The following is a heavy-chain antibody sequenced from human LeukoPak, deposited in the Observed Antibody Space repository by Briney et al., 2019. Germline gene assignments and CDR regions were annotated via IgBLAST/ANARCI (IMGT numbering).Heavy chain of an antibody. Sequence: GGSLRLSCAASGFTFSSYSMNWVRQAPGKGLEWVSSISSSSSYIYYADSVKGRFTISRDNAKNSLYLQMNSLRAEDTAVYYCAKARSGWSYFDYWGRGTLVTVSS. D-gene: IGHD6-19*01. J-gene: IGHJ4*02. CDR2: ISSSSSYI. CDR1: GFTFSSYS. V-gene: IGHV3-21*01. CDR3: AKARSGWSYFDY.